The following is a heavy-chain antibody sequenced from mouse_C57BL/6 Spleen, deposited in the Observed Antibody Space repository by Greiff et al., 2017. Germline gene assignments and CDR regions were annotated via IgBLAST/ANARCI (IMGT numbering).Heavy chain of an antibody. CDR1: GYTFTNSY. Sequence: VQLQQSVAELVRPGASVKLSCTASGYTFTNSYMHWVKQRPVQGLEWIGMIDPENGSTNYAQKFQGKATITVDTSSNTAYLQLSSLTSEDAADYYGGGQYDYDVAWFAYWGQGTLVTVSA. CDR2: IDPENGST. CDR3: GGQYDYDVAWFAY. J-gene: IGHJ3*01. V-gene: IGHV14-3*01. D-gene: IGHD2-4*01.